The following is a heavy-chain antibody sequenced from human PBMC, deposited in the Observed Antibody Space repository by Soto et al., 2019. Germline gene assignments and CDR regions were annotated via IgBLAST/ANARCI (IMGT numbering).Heavy chain of an antibody. V-gene: IGHV4-34*01. CDR1: GGSFSGYY. D-gene: IGHD3-10*01. CDR2: INHSGST. J-gene: IGHJ6*02. Sequence: PSETLSLTCAVYGGSFSGYYWSWIRQPPGKGLEWIGEINHSGSTNYNPSLKSRVTISVDTSKNQFSLKLSSVTAADTAVYYCARWPGSGSYSPRYYYYGMDVWGQGNPGHRLL. CDR3: ARWPGSGSYSPRYYYYGMDV.